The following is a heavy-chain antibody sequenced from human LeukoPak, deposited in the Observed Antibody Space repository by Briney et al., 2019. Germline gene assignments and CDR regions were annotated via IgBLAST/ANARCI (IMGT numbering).Heavy chain of an antibody. CDR2: IYYSGST. Sequence: SESLSLTCTVSGGSITNYYWTWIRQPPGKGLEWSGYIYYSGSTNYNPSLKSRVTISVDTSKNQFSLKLSSVTAADTAQDYCARLSKIATAGPNYYHSMDVWGQGTTVTVSS. CDR3: ARLSKIATAGPNYYHSMDV. V-gene: IGHV4-59*01. CDR1: GGSITNYY. J-gene: IGHJ6*02. D-gene: IGHD6-13*01.